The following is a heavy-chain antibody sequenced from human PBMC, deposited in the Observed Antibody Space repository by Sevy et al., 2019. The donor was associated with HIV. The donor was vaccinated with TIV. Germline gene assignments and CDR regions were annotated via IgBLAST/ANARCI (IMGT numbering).Heavy chain of an antibody. Sequence: ASVKVSCKASGYTFTGYYMHWVRQAPGQGLEWMGRINPNSGGTNYAQKFQGRVTMTRDTSISTAYMELSRLRSDDTAGYYCARDPPYCSSTSCWYDYWGQGTLVTVSS. D-gene: IGHD2-2*01. V-gene: IGHV1-2*06. CDR2: INPNSGGT. CDR1: GYTFTGYY. J-gene: IGHJ4*02. CDR3: ARDPPYCSSTSCWYDY.